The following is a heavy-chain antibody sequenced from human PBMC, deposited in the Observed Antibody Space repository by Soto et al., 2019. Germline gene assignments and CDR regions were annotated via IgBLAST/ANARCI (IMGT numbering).Heavy chain of an antibody. J-gene: IGHJ4*01. D-gene: IGHD4-17*01. Sequence: GGSLRLSCAASGFTFNDDYMGLIRQAPGKGLEWVSFISSSLTYVKYADSVKGRFTISRDNAKDSLSLQMNSLRAEDTAVYYCVRSRWLYAIDYWGHGILVTVSS. V-gene: IGHV3-11*03. CDR2: ISSSLTYV. CDR1: GFTFNDDY. CDR3: VRSRWLYAIDY.